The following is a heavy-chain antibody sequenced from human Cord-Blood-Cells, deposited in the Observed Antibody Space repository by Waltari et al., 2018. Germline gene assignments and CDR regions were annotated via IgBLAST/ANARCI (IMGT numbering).Heavy chain of an antibody. CDR2: INHSGST. J-gene: IGHJ5*02. V-gene: IGHV4-34*01. D-gene: IGHD6-13*01. CDR3: ARVDSSSWLNWFDP. Sequence: QVQLQQWGAGLLKPSETLSLTCAVYGGSFSGYYWSWIRQPPGKGLEWIGEINHSGSTNSNPSLKSRVTISVDTSKNQFSLKLSSVTAADTAVYYCARVDSSSWLNWFDPWGQGTLVTVSS. CDR1: GGSFSGYY.